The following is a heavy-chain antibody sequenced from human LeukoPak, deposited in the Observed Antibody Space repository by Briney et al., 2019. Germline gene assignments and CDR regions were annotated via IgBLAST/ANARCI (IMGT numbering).Heavy chain of an antibody. Sequence: SETLSLTCTVSGGSISSYYWSWIRQPPGKGLEWIGYIYYSGSTNYNPSLKSRVTISVDTSKNQFSLKLSSVTAADTAVYYCARGSVYYYYGMDVWGQGTTVTVSS. CDR1: GGSISSYY. J-gene: IGHJ6*02. CDR2: IYYSGST. CDR3: ARGSVYYYYGMDV. V-gene: IGHV4-59*01.